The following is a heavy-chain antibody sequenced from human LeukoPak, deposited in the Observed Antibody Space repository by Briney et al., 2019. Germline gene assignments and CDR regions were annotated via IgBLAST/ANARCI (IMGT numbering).Heavy chain of an antibody. J-gene: IGHJ4*02. V-gene: IGHV1-46*01. CDR3: ARDGGLWLQNFDY. CDR1: GGTFSSYA. D-gene: IGHD5-18*01. CDR2: INPSGGST. Sequence: AASVKVSCKASGGTFSSYAISWVRQAPGQGLEWMGIINPSGGSTSYAQKFQGRVTMTRDTSTSTVYMELSSLRSEDTAVHYCARDGGLWLQNFDYWGQGTLVTVSS.